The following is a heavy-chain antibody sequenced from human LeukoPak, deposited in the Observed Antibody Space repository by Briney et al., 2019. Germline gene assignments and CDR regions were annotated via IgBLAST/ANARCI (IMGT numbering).Heavy chain of an antibody. Sequence: TSETLSLTCTVSGGSISSGGYYWSWIRQHPGKDLEGIGYIYYSGSTYYNPSLESRVTLSVDTSKNQFSLKLSSMTAADTALYYCARDDGHCSNTVCYEDAFEIWGQGTMVTVSS. J-gene: IGHJ3*02. CDR1: GGSISSGGYY. D-gene: IGHD2-2*01. CDR3: ARDDGHCSNTVCYEDAFEI. V-gene: IGHV4-31*03. CDR2: IYYSGST.